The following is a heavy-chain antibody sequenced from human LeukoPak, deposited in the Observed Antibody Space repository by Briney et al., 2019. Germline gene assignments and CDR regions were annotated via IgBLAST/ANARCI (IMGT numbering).Heavy chain of an antibody. CDR3: ARDWSPYSSSWFEEPHYFDY. J-gene: IGHJ4*02. V-gene: IGHV1-18*01. CDR2: ISAYNGNT. Sequence: GASAKVSCKASGYTFTSYGISWVRQAPGQGLEWMGWISAYNGNTNYAQKLQGRVTMTTDTSTSTAYMELRSLRSDDTAVYYCARDWSPYSSSWFEEPHYFDYWGQGTLVTVSS. CDR1: GYTFTSYG. D-gene: IGHD6-13*01.